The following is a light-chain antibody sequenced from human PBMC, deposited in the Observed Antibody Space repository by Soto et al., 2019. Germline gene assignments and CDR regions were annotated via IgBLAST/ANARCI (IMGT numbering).Light chain of an antibody. Sequence: DIQMTQSPSTLSASVGDTVTITCRASQSISSWLAWYQQKPGKAPNLLIYRASSLQSGVPSRFSGSGSGTEFTLTIRSLQPDDFAAYYCQQYNSYSLTFGGGTKVEIK. CDR3: QQYNSYSLT. CDR1: QSISSW. CDR2: RAS. V-gene: IGKV1-5*03. J-gene: IGKJ4*01.